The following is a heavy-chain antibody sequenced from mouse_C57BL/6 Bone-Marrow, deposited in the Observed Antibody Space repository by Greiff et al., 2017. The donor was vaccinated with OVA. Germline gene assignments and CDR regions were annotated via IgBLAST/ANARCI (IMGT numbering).Heavy chain of an antibody. CDR2: IDPETGGT. V-gene: IGHV1-15*01. CDR1: GYTFTDYE. CDR3: TNAYYSIYYAMDY. D-gene: IGHD2-5*01. J-gene: IGHJ4*01. Sequence: QVQLKQSGAELVRPGASVTLSCKASGYTFTDYEMHWVKQTPVHGLEWIGAIDPETGGTAYNQKFKGKAILTADKSSSTAYMELRSLTSEDSAVYYCTNAYYSIYYAMDYWGQGTSVTVSS.